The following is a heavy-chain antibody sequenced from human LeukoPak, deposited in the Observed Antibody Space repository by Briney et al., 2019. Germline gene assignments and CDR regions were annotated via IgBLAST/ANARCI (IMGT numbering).Heavy chain of an antibody. Sequence: SETLSLICTVSGGSISSYYWSWIRQPPGKGLEWIGYIYYSGSTNYNPSLKSRVTISVDTSKNQFSLKLSSVTAADTAVYYCARRYYGRDAFDIWGQGTMVTVSS. CDR2: IYYSGST. J-gene: IGHJ3*02. CDR3: ARRYYGRDAFDI. CDR1: GGSISSYY. D-gene: IGHD2/OR15-2a*01. V-gene: IGHV4-59*01.